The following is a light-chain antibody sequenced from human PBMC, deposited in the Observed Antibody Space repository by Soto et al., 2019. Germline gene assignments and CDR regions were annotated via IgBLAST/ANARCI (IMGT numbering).Light chain of an antibody. CDR3: QHYDASQWT. CDR1: RSVSTF. J-gene: IGKJ1*01. V-gene: IGKV3-20*01. CDR2: GAS. Sequence: EIVLTQSPGTLSLSPGERATLSCRASRSVSTFLAWYQQKPGQAPRLLLFGASSRATGIPDRFSGSGSGTGFTLSISRLEPEDFAVYYCQHYDASQWTFGQGTKVDI.